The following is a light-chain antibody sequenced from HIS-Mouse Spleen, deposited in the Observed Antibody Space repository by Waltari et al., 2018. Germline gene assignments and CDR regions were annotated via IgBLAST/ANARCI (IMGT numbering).Light chain of an antibody. CDR3: YSTDSSGNHRV. CDR1: ALPTNY. J-gene: IGLJ2*01. V-gene: IGLV3-10*01. CDR2: EDS. Sequence: SYELTQPPPVSVSPGQTARITCPGDALPTNYAYWYQQKSGPAPVLVIYEDSKRPSGIPERFSGSSSGTLATLTISGAQVEDEADYYCYSTDSSGNHRVFGGGTKLTVL.